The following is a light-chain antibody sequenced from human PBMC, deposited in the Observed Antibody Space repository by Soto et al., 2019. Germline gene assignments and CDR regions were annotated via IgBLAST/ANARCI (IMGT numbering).Light chain of an antibody. V-gene: IGLV2-14*03. CDR3: CSYADGSIYF. Sequence: QSALTQPASVSGSPGQSITISCPGTSRDVGAYDYVSWYLQYPDNAPQLLIYYVDHRPSAVSSRFSGSKSGNTASLTISGLQAEDEGDYYCCSYADGSIYFFGTGTKVTVL. J-gene: IGLJ1*01. CDR1: SRDVGAYDY. CDR2: YVD.